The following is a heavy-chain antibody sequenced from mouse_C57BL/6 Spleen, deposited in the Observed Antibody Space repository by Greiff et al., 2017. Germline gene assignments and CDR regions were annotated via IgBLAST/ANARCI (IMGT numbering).Heavy chain of an antibody. J-gene: IGHJ4*01. D-gene: IGHD1-1*01. Sequence: QVQLQQSGAELARPGASVKLSCKASGYTFTSYGISWVKQRTGQGLEWIGEIYPRSGNTYYNEKFKGKATLTADKSSSTAYMELRSLTSEDSAVXFCAREGLGYCSYMGYAMDYWGQGTSVTVSS. V-gene: IGHV1-81*01. CDR3: AREGLGYCSYMGYAMDY. CDR2: IYPRSGNT. CDR1: GYTFTSYG.